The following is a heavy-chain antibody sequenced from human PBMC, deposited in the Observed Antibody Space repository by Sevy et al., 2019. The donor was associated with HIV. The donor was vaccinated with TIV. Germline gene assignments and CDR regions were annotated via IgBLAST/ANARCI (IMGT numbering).Heavy chain of an antibody. V-gene: IGHV3-7*01. J-gene: IGHJ4*02. CDR1: GFNIRVYW. CDR3: VRALFKADSL. D-gene: IGHD2-21*01. CDR2: INEDGSTK. Sequence: GGSLRLSCAASGFNIRVYWMLWVRQAPGKGLEWVANINEDGSTKYYLESVKGRFTISRDNAENSVFLQMTSLRVEDTAVYYCVRALFKADSLWGQGTLVTVSS.